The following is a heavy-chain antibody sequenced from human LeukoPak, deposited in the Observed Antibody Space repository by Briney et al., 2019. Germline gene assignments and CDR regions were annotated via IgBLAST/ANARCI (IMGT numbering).Heavy chain of an antibody. J-gene: IGHJ4*02. D-gene: IGHD5-18*01. V-gene: IGHV1-2*02. CDR2: INPNSGGI. Sequence: AASVKVSCKASGYTFTGYYMHWVRQAPGQGLEWMGWINPNSGGINYAQKFQGRVTMTRDTSISTAYMELSRLRSDDTAVYYCASLGSYGYTVDYWGQGTLVTVSS. CDR1: GYTFTGYY. CDR3: ASLGSYGYTVDY.